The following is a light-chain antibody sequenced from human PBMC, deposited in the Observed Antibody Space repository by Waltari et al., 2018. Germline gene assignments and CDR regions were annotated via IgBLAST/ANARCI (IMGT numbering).Light chain of an antibody. Sequence: IVMTQSPAPLSVSPGDRVTLSCRASRSLSSHLAWYQQKPGQAPRLLISGTSTRATGIPARFSGSGSGTEFTLTISSLQSEDFAVYYCQQYNNRPYTVGQGTKLEI. CDR2: GTS. CDR1: RSLSSH. V-gene: IGKV3-15*01. CDR3: QQYNNRPYT. J-gene: IGKJ2*01.